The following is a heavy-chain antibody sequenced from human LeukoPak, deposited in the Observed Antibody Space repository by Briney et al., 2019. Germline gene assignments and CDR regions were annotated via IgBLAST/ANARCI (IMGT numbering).Heavy chain of an antibody. CDR1: GYTFTSYY. CDR3: ARDLTIFGVGENAFDI. CDR2: INPSGGST. Sequence: ASAKVSCKASGYTFTSYYMHWVRQAPGQGLEWMGIINPSGGSTSYAQKFQGRVTMTRDTSTSTVYMELSSLRSEDTAVYYCARDLTIFGVGENAFDIWGQGTMVTVSS. D-gene: IGHD3-3*01. V-gene: IGHV1-46*01. J-gene: IGHJ3*02.